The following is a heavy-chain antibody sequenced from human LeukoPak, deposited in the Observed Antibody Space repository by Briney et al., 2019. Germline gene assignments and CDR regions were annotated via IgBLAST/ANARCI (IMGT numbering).Heavy chain of an antibody. J-gene: IGHJ4*02. CDR2: IHDSGRA. CDR3: ARRGFFDY. V-gene: IGHV4-61*01. Sequence: SETLSLTCTVSGGSVSSGSYYWSWIRQPPGKGLEWIGYIHDSGRADYNPSLKSRASMSVDTSKNQFSLRLSSVTAADTAIYYCARRGFFDYWGQGTLVTVSS. CDR1: GGSVSSGSYY.